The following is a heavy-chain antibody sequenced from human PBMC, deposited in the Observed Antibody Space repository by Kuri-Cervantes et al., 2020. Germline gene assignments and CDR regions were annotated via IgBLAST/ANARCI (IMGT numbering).Heavy chain of an antibody. CDR2: ISSSGSTI. V-gene: IGHV3-48*03. CDR1: GFTFSSYE. D-gene: IGHD2-15*01. CDR3: ARGYCSGGSCYSAFDI. Sequence: GESLKISCAASGFTFSSYEMNWVRQAPGKGLEWVSYISSSGSTIYYADSVKGRFTISRDNAKNSLYLQMNSLRAEDTAVYYCARGYCSGGSCYSAFDIWGQGTMVTVSS. J-gene: IGHJ3*02.